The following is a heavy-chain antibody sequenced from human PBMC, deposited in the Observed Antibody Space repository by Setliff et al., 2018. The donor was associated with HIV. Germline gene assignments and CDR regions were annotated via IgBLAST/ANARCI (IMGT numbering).Heavy chain of an antibody. CDR2: ISSSSRSK. CDR3: ARDVSWRVRTYIDY. CDR1: GFTFSSYE. V-gene: IGHV3-21*05. D-gene: IGHD3-3*01. Sequence: GGSLSLSCAASGFTFSSYEMNWVRQAPGKGLEWVSYISSSSRSKYYADSVKGRFTISRDNAKNSLYLQMNSLTAEDTAVYYCARDVSWRVRTYIDYWGQGALVTVSS. J-gene: IGHJ4*02.